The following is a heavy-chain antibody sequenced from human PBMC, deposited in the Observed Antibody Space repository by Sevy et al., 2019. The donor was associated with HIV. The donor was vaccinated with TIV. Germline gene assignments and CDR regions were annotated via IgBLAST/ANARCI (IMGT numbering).Heavy chain of an antibody. CDR1: GFTFDDYA. D-gene: IGHD6-6*01. J-gene: IGHJ6*02. CDR2: ISWNSGSI. V-gene: IGHV3-9*01. Sequence: GGSLRLSCAASGFTFDDYAMHWVRQAPGKGLEWVSGISWNSGSIGYADSLKGRFTISRDNAKSSLYLQMNSLRAEDTALYYCAKASIAARPTAASYYYYGMDVWGQGTTVTVSS. CDR3: AKASIAARPTAASYYYYGMDV.